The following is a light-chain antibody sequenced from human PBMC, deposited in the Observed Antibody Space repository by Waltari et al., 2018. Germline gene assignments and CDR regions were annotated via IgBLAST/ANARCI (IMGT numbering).Light chain of an antibody. J-gene: IGKJ1*01. V-gene: IGKV3D-15*01. CDR2: DAS. CDR1: QSVGSN. Sequence: EIVMTHSPATLSVSPGERAALSCRASQSVGSNLAWYLQKPCQPPSLLIYDASTRGTGTPARFSGSGSGTEFTLTISSLQSEDFGVYYCHQSNNWPPTWTFGQGTKVEIK. CDR3: HQSNNWPPTWT.